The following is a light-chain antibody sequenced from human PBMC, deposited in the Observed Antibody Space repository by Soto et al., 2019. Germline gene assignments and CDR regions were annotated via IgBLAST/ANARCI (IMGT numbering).Light chain of an antibody. CDR2: EVS. CDR1: SSDIGGYKF. J-gene: IGLJ1*01. V-gene: IGLV2-14*01. Sequence: QSALTQPASVSGSPEQSITISCTGTSSDIGGYKFVSWYQHHPGKAPKLIIYEVSNRPSGVSNRFSGSKSGNTASLTISGLQPDDEADYYCSSYTSSSSLYVFGPGTKVTVL. CDR3: SSYTSSSSLYV.